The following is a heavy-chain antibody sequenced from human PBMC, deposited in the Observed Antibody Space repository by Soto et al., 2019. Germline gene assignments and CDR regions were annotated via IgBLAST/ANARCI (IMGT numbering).Heavy chain of an antibody. Sequence: QVQLVQSGAEVKKPGSSVKVSCKASGGTFSTYTLYWVRQAPGQGLEWMGGISPGIDIRDYAQKFQGRVTITAAESTGPVSFQLTTLLSANPPLYSCPEVMCLGGVSTLNVWGQGPWSPSP. CDR2: ISPGIDIR. D-gene: IGHD3-16*01. J-gene: IGHJ1*01. V-gene: IGHV1-69*12. CDR3: PEVMCLGGVSTLNV. CDR1: GGTFSTYT.